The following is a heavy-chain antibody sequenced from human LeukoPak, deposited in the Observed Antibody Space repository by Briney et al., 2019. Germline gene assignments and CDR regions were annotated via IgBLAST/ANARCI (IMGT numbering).Heavy chain of an antibody. CDR2: INPNSGGT. D-gene: IGHD6-13*01. CDR1: GYTFTGYY. J-gene: IGHJ5*02. CDR3: ARGVTYSSSWYGDNWFDP. V-gene: IGHV1-2*02. Sequence: ASVKVSCKASGYTFTGYYMHWVRQAPGQGLEWMGWINPNSGGTNYAQKFQGRATMTRDTSISTAYMELSRLRSDDTAVYYCARGVTYSSSWYGDNWFDPWGQGTLVTVSS.